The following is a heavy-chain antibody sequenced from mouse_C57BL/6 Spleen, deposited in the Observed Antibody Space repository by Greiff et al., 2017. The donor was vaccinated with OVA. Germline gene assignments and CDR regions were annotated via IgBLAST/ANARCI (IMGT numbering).Heavy chain of an antibody. D-gene: IGHD1-1*01. CDR2: ILPGSGST. J-gene: IGHJ4*01. CDR3: ATIYYYGSSYRDYAMDY. V-gene: IGHV1-9*01. Sequence: QVQLQQSGAELMKPGASVKLSCKATGYTFTGYWIEWVKQRPGHGLEWIGEILPGSGSTNYNEKFKGKATFTADTSSNTAYMQLSSLTTEDSAIYYCATIYYYGSSYRDYAMDYWGQGTSVTVSS. CDR1: GYTFTGYW.